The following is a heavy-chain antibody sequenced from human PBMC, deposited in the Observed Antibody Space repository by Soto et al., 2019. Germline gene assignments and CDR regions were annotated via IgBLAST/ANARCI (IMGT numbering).Heavy chain of an antibody. CDR1: GYTFTSYA. J-gene: IGHJ6*02. CDR3: ARDQQLGSYYYYGMDV. CDR2: INAGNGNT. Sequence: ASVKVSCKASGYTFTSYAMHWVRQAPGQRLEWMGWINAGNGNTKYSQKFQGRVTITRDTSASTAYMELSSLRSEDTAVYYCARDQQLGSYYYYGMDVWGQGTTVTVSS. V-gene: IGHV1-3*01. D-gene: IGHD6-13*01.